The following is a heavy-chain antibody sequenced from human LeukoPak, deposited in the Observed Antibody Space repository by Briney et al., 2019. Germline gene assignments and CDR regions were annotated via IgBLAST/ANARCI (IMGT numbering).Heavy chain of an antibody. CDR3: ARDLFSSYYDSSGYSAFDY. CDR2: ISSSSSYI. CDR1: GLTFSGYS. V-gene: IGHV3-21*01. Sequence: GGSLRLSCAASGLTFSGYSMNWVRQAPAKGLEWVSSISSSSSYIYYADSVKGRFTISRDNARNSLYLQMNGLRAEDTAVYYCARDLFSSYYDSSGYSAFDYWGQGTLVTVSA. J-gene: IGHJ4*02. D-gene: IGHD3-22*01.